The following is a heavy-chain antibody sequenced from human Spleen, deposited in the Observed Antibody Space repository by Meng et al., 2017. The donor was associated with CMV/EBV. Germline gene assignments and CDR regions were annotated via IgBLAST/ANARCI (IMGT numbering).Heavy chain of an antibody. CDR3: ARVDVLRFLGWLPHHVMDV. CDR2: ISSSSSSI. Sequence: GGSLRLSCAASGFSFSNYTMNWVRQAPGKGLEWVSSISSSSSSIYYADSVKGRFTFSRDNAKNSLYLQMNSLRAEDTAVYYCARVDVLRFLGWLPHHVMDVWGQGTTVTVSS. V-gene: IGHV3-48*04. J-gene: IGHJ6*02. CDR1: GFSFSNYT. D-gene: IGHD3-3*01.